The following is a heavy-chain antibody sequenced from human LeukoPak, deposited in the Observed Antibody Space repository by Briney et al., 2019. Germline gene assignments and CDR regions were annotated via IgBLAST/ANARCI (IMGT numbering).Heavy chain of an antibody. J-gene: IGHJ1*01. V-gene: IGHV3-23*01. CDR3: ARGALIPDF. CDR2: ISKSDGST. D-gene: IGHD2-21*01. Sequence: GGSLRLSCAASGFTFSSYAMTWVRQAPGKGLAWVSSISKSDGSTYYADSVKGRFTISRDNSKNTVYLHMDSLRVEDTAIYYCARGALIPDFRGQGTLLTVSS. CDR1: GFTFSSYA.